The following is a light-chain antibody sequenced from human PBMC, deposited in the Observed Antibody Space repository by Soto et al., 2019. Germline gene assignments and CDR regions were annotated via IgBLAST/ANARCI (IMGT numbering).Light chain of an antibody. Sequence: EIVLTQSPATLSLSPGTGATLSCRASQIVTSSLAWYQQRPGQAPRLLIYDTFTRATGIPARFSAKGAGMDFTLTISSLEPEDSAVYFCQLRSDWPPTYTFGQGTKLE. V-gene: IGKV3-11*01. CDR2: DTF. CDR3: QLRSDWPPTYT. CDR1: QIVTSS. J-gene: IGKJ2*01.